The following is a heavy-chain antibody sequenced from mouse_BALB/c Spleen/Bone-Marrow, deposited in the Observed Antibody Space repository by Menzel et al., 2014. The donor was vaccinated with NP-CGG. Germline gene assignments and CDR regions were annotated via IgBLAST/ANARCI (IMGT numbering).Heavy chain of an antibody. V-gene: IGHV7-3*02. CDR3: ARDINDNYNWYFDV. CDR2: IRNKANGYTT. J-gene: IGHJ1*01. CDR1: GFTFTDYY. D-gene: IGHD2-1*01. Sequence: EVMLVESGGGLVQPGGSLRLSCATSGFTFTDYYMSWVRQPPGKALEWLGFIRNKANGYTTEYSASVKGRFTISRDNSQSILYLLMNTLRAEDRATYFCARDINDNYNWYFDVWGAGTTVTVSS.